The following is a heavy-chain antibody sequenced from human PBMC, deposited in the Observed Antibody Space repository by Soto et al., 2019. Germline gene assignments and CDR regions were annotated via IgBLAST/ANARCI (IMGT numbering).Heavy chain of an antibody. J-gene: IGHJ4*02. CDR1: GFTFSSHG. D-gene: IGHD2-21*02. CDR2: ISYVGSNK. CDR3: ARTFVRLVTLSSVLPGY. V-gene: IGHV3-30*03. Sequence: QVQLEEPGGGVVQPGRSVRLSCAASGFTFSSHGMHWVRQAPGRGLEWVAAISYVGSNKDHADYVKGRVTLSRDNSKHTLYLQMNSLRAEDTALDHSARTFVRLVTLSSVLPGYWGQGTLVTVSS.